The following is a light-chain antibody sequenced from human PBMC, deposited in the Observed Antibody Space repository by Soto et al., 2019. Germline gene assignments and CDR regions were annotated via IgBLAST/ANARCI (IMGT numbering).Light chain of an antibody. Sequence: EIVLTQSPGTLSLSPGERATLSCRASQSVRSSYLAWYQQKPGQAPRLLIYGASIRATGIPDRFGGSGSGTDFTLTISRLEPEDFAVYYCHQYGDSPLFGPGTKVGIK. CDR3: HQYGDSPL. J-gene: IGKJ3*01. CDR2: GAS. V-gene: IGKV3-20*01. CDR1: QSVRSSY.